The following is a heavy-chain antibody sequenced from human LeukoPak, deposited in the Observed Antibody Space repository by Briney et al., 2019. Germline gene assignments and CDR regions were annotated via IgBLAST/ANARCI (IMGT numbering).Heavy chain of an antibody. Sequence: GASVKVSCKASGYTFTSYGISWVRQAPGQGLEWMGWINPNSGGTNYAQKFQGRVTMTRDTSISTAYMELSRLRSDDTAVYYCAALGYCSGGSCYSSYYYYYMDVWGKGTTVTVSS. CDR1: GYTFTSYG. CDR2: INPNSGGT. V-gene: IGHV1-2*02. CDR3: AALGYCSGGSCYSSYYYYYMDV. J-gene: IGHJ6*03. D-gene: IGHD2-15*01.